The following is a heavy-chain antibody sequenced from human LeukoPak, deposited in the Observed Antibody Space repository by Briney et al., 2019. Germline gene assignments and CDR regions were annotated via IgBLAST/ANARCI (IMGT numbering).Heavy chain of an antibody. J-gene: IGHJ4*02. V-gene: IGHV3-48*02. Sequence: PGGSLRLSCSASGFSFSSYTMHWVRQAPGKGLEWVSHISSTSSTIYYADSVKGRFTISRDNAKNSLYLQVNSLRDEDTAVYYCARSRSTTGSYYSIDYWGQGTLVTVSS. CDR2: ISSTSSTI. D-gene: IGHD1-26*01. CDR3: ARSRSTTGSYYSIDY. CDR1: GFSFSSYT.